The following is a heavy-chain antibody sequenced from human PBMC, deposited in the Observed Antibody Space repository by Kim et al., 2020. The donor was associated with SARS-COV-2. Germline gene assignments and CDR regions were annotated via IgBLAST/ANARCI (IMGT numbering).Heavy chain of an antibody. CDR1: GFTFSSYS. V-gene: IGHV3-21*01. J-gene: IGHJ5*02. CDR2: ISSSSSYI. D-gene: IGHD3-22*01. CDR3: ARDSTYDSSGFDP. Sequence: GGSLRLSCAASGFTFSSYSMNWVRQAPGKGLEWVSSISSSSSYIYYADSVKGRFTISRDNAKNSLYLQMNSLRAEDTAVYYCARDSTYDSSGFDPWGQGTLVTVSS.